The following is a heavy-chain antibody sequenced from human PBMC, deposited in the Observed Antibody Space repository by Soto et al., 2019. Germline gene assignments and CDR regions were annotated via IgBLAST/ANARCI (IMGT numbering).Heavy chain of an antibody. CDR1: GFTFSSYG. D-gene: IGHD6-13*01. J-gene: IGHJ6*02. CDR2: ISYDGSNK. CDR3: AKDNKAAAGSRGRSYGMDV. Sequence: PGGSLRLSCAASGFTFSSYGMHWVRQAPGKGLEWVAVISYDGSNKYYADSVKGRFTISRDNSKNTLYLQMNSLRAEDTAVYYCAKDNKAAAGSRGRSYGMDVWGQGTTVTVSS. V-gene: IGHV3-30*18.